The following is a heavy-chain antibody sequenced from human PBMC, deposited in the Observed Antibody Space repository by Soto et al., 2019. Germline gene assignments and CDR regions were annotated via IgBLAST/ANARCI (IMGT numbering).Heavy chain of an antibody. D-gene: IGHD2-15*01. J-gene: IGHJ4*02. CDR3: ARAGAATLSDY. CDR2: ISYSGRT. V-gene: IGHV4-39*02. Sequence: SETLSLTCTVSGGSISSSGYYWGWIRQPPGKGLEWIGSISYSGRTYYNPSLKSRVTISVDTSKSQFSLKLTSVTAADTAVYYCARAGAATLSDYWGQGTLVTVSS. CDR1: GGSISSSGYY.